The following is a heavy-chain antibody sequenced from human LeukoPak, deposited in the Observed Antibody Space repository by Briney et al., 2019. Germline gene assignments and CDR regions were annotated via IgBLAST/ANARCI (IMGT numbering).Heavy chain of an antibody. D-gene: IGHD3-3*01. CDR3: AKDNDFWSGYYPYYYYYMDV. CDR1: GFTFSSYG. J-gene: IGHJ6*03. Sequence: GGSLRLSCAASGFTFSSYGMHWVRQAPGKGLEWVAFIRYDGSNKYYADSVKGRFTISRDNSKNTLYLQMNSLRAEDTAVYYCAKDNDFWSGYYPYYYYYMDVWGKGTTVTVSS. V-gene: IGHV3-30*02. CDR2: IRYDGSNK.